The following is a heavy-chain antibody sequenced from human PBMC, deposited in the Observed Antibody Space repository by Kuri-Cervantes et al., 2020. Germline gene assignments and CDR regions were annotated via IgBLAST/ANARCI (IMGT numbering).Heavy chain of an antibody. Sequence: LSLTCAVSGGSISSSNWWSWVRQPPGKGREWMAFIRYDGRNKVYIDSVKGRFTISRDNSKNTLYLKMNSLRAEDTALYYCAREAKGPYYYYMDVWGKGTTVTVSS. V-gene: IGHV3-33*08. CDR3: AREAKGPYYYYMDV. CDR1: GGSISSSNW. J-gene: IGHJ6*03. CDR2: IRYDGRNK.